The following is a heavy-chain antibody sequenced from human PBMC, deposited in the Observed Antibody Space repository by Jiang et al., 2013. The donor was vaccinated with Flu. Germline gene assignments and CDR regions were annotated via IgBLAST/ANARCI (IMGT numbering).Heavy chain of an antibody. D-gene: IGHD3-22*01. V-gene: IGHV3-30*18. CDR1: GFTFSSYG. CDR2: ISYDGSNK. Sequence: VQLLESGGGVVQPGRSLRLSCAASGFTFSSYGMHWVRQAPGKGLEWVAVISYDGSNKYYADSVKGRFTISRDNSKNTLYLQMNSLRAEDTAVYYCAKGPRSGYYYGRWDRLDYWGQGTLVTVSS. J-gene: IGHJ4*02. CDR3: AKGPRSGYYYGRWDRLDY.